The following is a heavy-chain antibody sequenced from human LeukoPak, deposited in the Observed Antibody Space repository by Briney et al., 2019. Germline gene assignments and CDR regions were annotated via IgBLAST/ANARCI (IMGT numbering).Heavy chain of an antibody. D-gene: IGHD3-3*01. CDR2: IIPIFGTA. CDR1: GGTFSSYA. CDR3: ASAPVWSGKGFYFDY. Sequence: SVKVSCKASGGTFSSYAISWVRQAPGQGLEWMGGIIPIFGTANYAQKFQGRVTITADESTSTAYMELSSLRSEDTAVYYCASAPVWSGKGFYFDYWGQGTLVTVPS. V-gene: IGHV1-69*13. J-gene: IGHJ4*02.